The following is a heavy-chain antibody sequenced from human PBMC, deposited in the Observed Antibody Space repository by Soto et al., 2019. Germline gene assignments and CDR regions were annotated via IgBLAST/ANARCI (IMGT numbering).Heavy chain of an antibody. CDR2: INHSGST. J-gene: IGHJ5*02. D-gene: IGHD6-13*01. Sequence: SETLSLTCAVYGGSFSGYYWSWIRQPPGKGLEWIGEINHSGSTNYNPSLKSRVTISVDTSKNQFSLKLSSVTAADTAVYYCARGRVAAAAFVPYNWFDPWGQGTLVTVSS. CDR3: ARGRVAAAAFVPYNWFDP. V-gene: IGHV4-34*01. CDR1: GGSFSGYY.